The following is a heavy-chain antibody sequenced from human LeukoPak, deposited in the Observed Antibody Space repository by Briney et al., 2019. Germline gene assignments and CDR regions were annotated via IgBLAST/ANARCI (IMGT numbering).Heavy chain of an antibody. CDR2: INHSGST. CDR3: ARGDDSSGYYYTAFDI. Sequence: SETLSLTCAVYGGSFSGYYWSWIRQPPGKGLEWIGEINHSGSTNYNPSLKSRVTISGEKSKNQLSLKLNSVTAADTAVYFCARGDDSSGYYYTAFDIWGQGTMVTVFS. CDR1: GGSFSGYY. V-gene: IGHV4-34*01. D-gene: IGHD3-22*01. J-gene: IGHJ3*02.